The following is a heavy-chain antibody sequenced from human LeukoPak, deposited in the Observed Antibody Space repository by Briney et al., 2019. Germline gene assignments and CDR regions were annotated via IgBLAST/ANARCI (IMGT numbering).Heavy chain of an antibody. Sequence: SETLSLTCTVSDYSISSGFFWGWVRQSPGKGLEWIGNIYRTGSTNYHPSLKSRVTISVDTSKNQFSLKLSSVTAADTAIYYCARGEDVSGYRTDCWGQGTLVTVSS. CDR1: DYSISSGFF. V-gene: IGHV4-38-2*02. CDR2: IYRTGST. D-gene: IGHD3-3*01. J-gene: IGHJ4*02. CDR3: ARGEDVSGYRTDC.